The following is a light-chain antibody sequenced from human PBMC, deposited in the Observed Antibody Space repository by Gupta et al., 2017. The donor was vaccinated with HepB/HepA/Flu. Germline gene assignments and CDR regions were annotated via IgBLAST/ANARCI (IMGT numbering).Light chain of an antibody. CDR3: QQGATFPIT. CDR2: TAS. Sequence: DIQMTQSPSSVSASVGDRVTITCRASRFMNSWLGWYQQKPGSAPKLLIYTASNLESGVPSRFSGSRSGTDFTLIISSLQPEDFATYYCQQGATFPITFGGGTKVDIK. J-gene: IGKJ4*01. CDR1: RFMNSW. V-gene: IGKV1-12*01.